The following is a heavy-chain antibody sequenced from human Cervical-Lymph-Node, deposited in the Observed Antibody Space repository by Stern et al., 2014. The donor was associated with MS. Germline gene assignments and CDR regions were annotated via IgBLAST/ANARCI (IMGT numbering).Heavy chain of an antibody. D-gene: IGHD1/OR15-1a*01. Sequence: QLQLQESGPGLVKPSQTLSLTCTVSGGSISSGSYYWSWIRQPAGKGLEWIGRIYTSGSTNYNPSLKSRVTISVDTSKNQFSLKLSSVTAADTAVYYCARGGTLFYYYYGMDVWGQGTTVTVSS. CDR1: GGSISSGSYY. CDR2: IYTSGST. V-gene: IGHV4-61*02. J-gene: IGHJ6*02. CDR3: ARGGTLFYYYYGMDV.